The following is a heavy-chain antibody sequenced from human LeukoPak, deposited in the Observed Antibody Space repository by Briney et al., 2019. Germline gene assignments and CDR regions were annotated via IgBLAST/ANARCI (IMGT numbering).Heavy chain of an antibody. J-gene: IGHJ3*02. D-gene: IGHD3-22*01. Sequence: PSETLSLTCTVSGGSISSSSYYWGWIRQPPGKGLEWIGRIYTSGSTNYNPSLKSRVTMSVDTSKNQFSLKLSSVTAADTAVYYCARALDSSRGAFDIWGQGTMVTVSS. CDR1: GGSISSSSYY. CDR2: IYTSGST. CDR3: ARALDSSRGAFDI. V-gene: IGHV4-39*07.